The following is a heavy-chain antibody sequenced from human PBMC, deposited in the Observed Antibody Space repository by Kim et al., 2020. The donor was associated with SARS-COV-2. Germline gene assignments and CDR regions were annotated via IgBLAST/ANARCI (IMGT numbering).Heavy chain of an antibody. Sequence: SETLSLTCTVSGGSISSSSYYWGWIRQPPVKGLEWIGSIYYSGSTYYNPSLKSRVTISVDTSKNQFSLKLSSVTAADTAVYYCARPNGSIKRAFDIWGQGTMVTVSS. CDR3: ARPNGSIKRAFDI. D-gene: IGHD2-15*01. V-gene: IGHV4-39*01. CDR1: GGSISSSSYY. CDR2: IYYSGST. J-gene: IGHJ3*02.